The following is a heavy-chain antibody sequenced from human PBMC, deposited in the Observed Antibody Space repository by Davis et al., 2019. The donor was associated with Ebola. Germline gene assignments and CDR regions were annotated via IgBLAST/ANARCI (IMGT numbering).Heavy chain of an antibody. Sequence: GESLKISCAASGFTFSSYGMHWVRQAPGKGLEWVAVIWYDGSNKYYADSVKGRFTISRDNSKNTLYLQMNSLRAEDTAVYYCAREYSSSALLYYYYGMDVWGQGTTVTVSS. CDR1: GFTFSSYG. D-gene: IGHD6-6*01. CDR3: AREYSSSALLYYYYGMDV. CDR2: IWYDGSNK. J-gene: IGHJ6*02. V-gene: IGHV3-33*01.